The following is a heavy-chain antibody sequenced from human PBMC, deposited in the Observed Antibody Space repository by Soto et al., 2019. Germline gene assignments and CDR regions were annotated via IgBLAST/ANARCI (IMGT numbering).Heavy chain of an antibody. CDR1: GFIFSSVW. Sequence: EVRLEEAGGGFVQPGGSLRVSCSGSGFIFSSVWMHWFSQGPGKGLEWVSRLNGDGASLAYADSVKGRFSISRENVKNTLHLQMNSLGADDTAVYFCSREGSLGLDVWGRGTTVTVSS. CDR3: SREGSLGLDV. V-gene: IGHV3-74*03. D-gene: IGHD3-10*01. J-gene: IGHJ6*02. CDR2: LNGDGASL.